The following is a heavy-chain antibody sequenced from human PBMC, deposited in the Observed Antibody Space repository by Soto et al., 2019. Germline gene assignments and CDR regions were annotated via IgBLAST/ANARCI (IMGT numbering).Heavy chain of an antibody. Sequence: EVQLLESGGGLVQPGGALRLSCAASGFTFSSYAMSWVRQAPGKGLEWVSTISGSGTGTYYASSVTGRFTISRDNSKNTLYLQMNSLRSEDTAVYYCAKRARGAVAVDYWGQGTLVTVSS. D-gene: IGHD6-19*01. V-gene: IGHV3-23*01. CDR2: ISGSGTGT. J-gene: IGHJ4*02. CDR3: AKRARGAVAVDY. CDR1: GFTFSSYA.